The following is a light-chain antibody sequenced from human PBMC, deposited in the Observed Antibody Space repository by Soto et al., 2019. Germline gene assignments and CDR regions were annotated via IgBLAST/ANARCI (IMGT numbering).Light chain of an antibody. J-gene: IGKJ1*01. CDR3: QQYNYYRT. V-gene: IGKV1-5*01. CDR1: QTISSW. CDR2: DAS. Sequence: DIQMTQSPSALSASVGDRVTITCRSSQTISSWLAWYQQRPGKAPKLLIYDASTLESGVPSRFSGSGSGTEFTLTISSLQPDDSATYYCQQYNYYRTFGQGTKVEIQ.